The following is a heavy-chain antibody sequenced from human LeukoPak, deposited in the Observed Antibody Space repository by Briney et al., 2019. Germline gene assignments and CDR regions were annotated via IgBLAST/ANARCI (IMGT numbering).Heavy chain of an antibody. CDR3: ARSNYVGPPFDY. D-gene: IGHD1-7*01. Sequence: ASVKVSCKASGYTFTSYYMHWVRQAPGQGLEWMGIINPSGGSTSNAQKFQGRVTMTRDTSTSTVYMELSSLRSEDTAVYYCARSNYVGPPFDYWGQGTLVTVSS. CDR1: GYTFTSYY. V-gene: IGHV1-46*01. CDR2: INPSGGST. J-gene: IGHJ4*02.